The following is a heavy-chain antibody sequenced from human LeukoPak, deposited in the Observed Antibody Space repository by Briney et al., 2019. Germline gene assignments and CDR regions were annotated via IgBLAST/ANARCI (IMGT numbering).Heavy chain of an antibody. V-gene: IGHV4-39*07. Sequence: SETLSLTCTVSGGSISSSSYYWGWIRQPPGKGLEWIGSIYYSGSTYYNPSLKSRVTISVDTSKNQFSLKLSSVTAADTAVYYCARSPFYYYGSGSKRSIEYYFDYWGQGTLVTVSS. CDR3: ARSPFYYYGSGSKRSIEYYFDY. J-gene: IGHJ4*02. CDR2: IYYSGST. D-gene: IGHD3-10*01. CDR1: GGSISSSSYY.